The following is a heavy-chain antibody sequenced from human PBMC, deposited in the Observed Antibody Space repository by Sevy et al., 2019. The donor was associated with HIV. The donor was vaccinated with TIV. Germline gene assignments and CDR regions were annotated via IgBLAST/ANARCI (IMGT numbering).Heavy chain of an antibody. CDR3: ARIKYRGGDCYSDY. V-gene: IGHV1-69*13. Sequence: ASVKVSCKASGGTFSSYAISWVRQAPGQGLEWMGGIIPIFGTANYAQKFQGRVTITADESTSTAYMELSSLRSEDTAVYYCARIKYRGGDCYSDYWGQGTLVTVSS. CDR2: IIPIFGTA. CDR1: GGTFSSYA. D-gene: IGHD2-21*02. J-gene: IGHJ4*02.